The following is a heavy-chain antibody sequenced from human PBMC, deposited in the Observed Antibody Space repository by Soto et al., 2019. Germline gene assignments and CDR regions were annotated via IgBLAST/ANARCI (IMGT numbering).Heavy chain of an antibody. J-gene: IGHJ4*02. CDR2: INNDGSDA. CDR1: GFTFSNHW. Sequence: GGSLRLSCAASGFTFSNHWMHWVRQAPGEGLAWVSRINNDGSDATYADFVEGRFTISRDNAKNTLSLQMNSLRAEDTAVYYCVRGSSGTDYWGQGTLVTVSS. CDR3: VRGSSGTDY. D-gene: IGHD1-1*01. V-gene: IGHV3-74*01.